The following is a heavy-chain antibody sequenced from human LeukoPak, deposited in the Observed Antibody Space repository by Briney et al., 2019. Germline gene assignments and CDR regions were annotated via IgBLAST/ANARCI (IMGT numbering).Heavy chain of an antibody. CDR2: IRSDGSNK. V-gene: IGHV3-30*02. CDR3: AKDISVDYYDSSFDY. D-gene: IGHD3-22*01. Sequence: GGSLRLSCAASGFTFGSYGMHWVRQAPGKGLEWVTFIRSDGSNKYYADSVKGRFTISRDNSKNTLYLQMNSLRAEDTALYYCAKDISVDYYDSSFDYWGQGTLVTVSS. CDR1: GFTFGSYG. J-gene: IGHJ4*02.